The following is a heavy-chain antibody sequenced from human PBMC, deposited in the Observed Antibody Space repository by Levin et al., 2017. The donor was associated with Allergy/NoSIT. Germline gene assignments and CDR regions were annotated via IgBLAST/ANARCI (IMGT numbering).Heavy chain of an antibody. CDR1: SGPITRSSYY. CDR2: IYYSGST. CDR3: ARQYFSSGFCISSTCYGYYFDD. J-gene: IGHJ4*02. D-gene: IGHD2-2*01. V-gene: IGHV4-39*01. Sequence: PSETLSLTCTVSSGPITRSSYYWGWVRQPPGTGLEWIGNIYYSGSTYYNPSLKDRAVISMDTSKNQFSLKLYSVTAADTAIYYCARQYFSSGFCISSTCYGYYFDDWGQGTLITVSS.